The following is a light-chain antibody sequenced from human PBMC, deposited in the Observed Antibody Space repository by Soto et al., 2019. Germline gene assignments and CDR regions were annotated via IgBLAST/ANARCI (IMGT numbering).Light chain of an antibody. CDR3: QQYNDWLRT. CDR1: QSVSNN. Sequence: EIVMTQSPATLSVSPGERATLSCRASQSVSNNLAWYQQRPGQVSRLLIYGASTRATGIPARFSGRGSGTEFTLTLSSLQSEDFAVYYCQQYNDWLRTFGQGTKLEIK. J-gene: IGKJ2*01. V-gene: IGKV3-15*01. CDR2: GAS.